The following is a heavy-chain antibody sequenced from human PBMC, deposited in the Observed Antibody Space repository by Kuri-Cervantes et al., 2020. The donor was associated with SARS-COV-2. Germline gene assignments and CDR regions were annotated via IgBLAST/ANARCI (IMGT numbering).Heavy chain of an antibody. Sequence: GGSLRLSCAASGFTFSTYRMHWIRQAPGKGLEYVSAITSDGDTTFYADSVKGRFTISRDNSKNTLYLQLGSLRAEDMAVYYCARVMKDYDFWSGYSEYQNWFDPWGQGTLVTVSS. CDR2: ITSDGDTT. V-gene: IGHV3-64*02. CDR3: ARVMKDYDFWSGYSEYQNWFDP. CDR1: GFTFSTYR. J-gene: IGHJ5*02. D-gene: IGHD3-3*01.